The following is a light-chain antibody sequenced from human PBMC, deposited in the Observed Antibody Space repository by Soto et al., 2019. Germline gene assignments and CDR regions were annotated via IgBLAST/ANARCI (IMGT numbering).Light chain of an antibody. J-gene: IGKJ4*01. CDR3: QQYNVWPLT. V-gene: IGKV3-15*01. CDR1: QSVNSN. Sequence: EIVMTQSPVTLSVSPGDRATLSSMASQSVNSNLAWYQQKPGQTPKLLIYVASTRATGIPARFSGSGSGTEFTLTISSLQSEDFAVYYCQQYNVWPLTFGGGTKVEFK. CDR2: VAS.